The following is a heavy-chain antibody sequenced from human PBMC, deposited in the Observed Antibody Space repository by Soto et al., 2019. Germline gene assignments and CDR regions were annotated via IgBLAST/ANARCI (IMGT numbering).Heavy chain of an antibody. Sequence: QVQLVESGGGVVQPGRSLRLSCAASGFTFSSYAMHWVRQAPGKGLEWVAVVSYDGSNKYYADSVKGRFTISRDNSKNTLYLQMNRLRAEDTAVYYCAREWSSTIFVSGVDVWGQGTTVTVSS. D-gene: IGHD3-3*01. CDR1: GFTFSSYA. J-gene: IGHJ6*02. V-gene: IGHV3-30-3*01. CDR2: VSYDGSNK. CDR3: AREWSSTIFVSGVDV.